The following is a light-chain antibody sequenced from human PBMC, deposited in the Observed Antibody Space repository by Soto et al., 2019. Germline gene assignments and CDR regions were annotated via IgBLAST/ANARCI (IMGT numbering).Light chain of an antibody. CDR1: SSDVGTYNL. Sequence: QSALTQPASVSGSPGQSITISCSGTSSDVGTYNLVSWYQQHPGKAPKLMIYEVFKRPSGVSTRFSGSKSGNTASLTISGLQTEDEADYYCSSYTAFSTWVFGGGTKLTVL. CDR2: EVF. CDR3: SSYTAFSTWV. J-gene: IGLJ3*02. V-gene: IGLV2-14*02.